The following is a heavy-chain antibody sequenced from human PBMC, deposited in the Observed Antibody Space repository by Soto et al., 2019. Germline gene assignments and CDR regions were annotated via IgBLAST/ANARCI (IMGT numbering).Heavy chain of an antibody. Sequence: SGGSLRLSCAASGFTFSSYAMSWVRQAPGKGLEWVSVISGSDDSTYYADSVKGRFTISRDNSKNTLYLQMNSLRAEDTAVYHCAKRSSSSTFDYWGQGTLVTVS. D-gene: IGHD6-6*01. V-gene: IGHV3-23*01. CDR1: GFTFSSYA. CDR2: ISGSDDST. J-gene: IGHJ4*02. CDR3: AKRSSSSTFDY.